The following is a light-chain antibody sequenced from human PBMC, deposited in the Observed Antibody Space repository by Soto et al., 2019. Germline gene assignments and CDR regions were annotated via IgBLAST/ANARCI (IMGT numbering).Light chain of an antibody. V-gene: IGKV3-20*01. CDR2: ATS. CDR1: QSVSSSY. CDR3: QQYGSSPRT. Sequence: DIVLTQSPGTLSLSPGERATLSCRASQSVSSSYLAWYQQKAGQAPRLLIYATSSRATGIPDRFSGSGSGTDFTLTISRLEPEDFAVYYCQQYGSSPRTFGQGTKLEIK. J-gene: IGKJ2*01.